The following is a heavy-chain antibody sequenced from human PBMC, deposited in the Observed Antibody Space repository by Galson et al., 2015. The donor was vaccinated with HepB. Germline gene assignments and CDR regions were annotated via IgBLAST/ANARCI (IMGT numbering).Heavy chain of an antibody. CDR3: ARDRAVTTPLGYYYGMDV. CDR1: GGTFSSYA. J-gene: IGHJ6*02. D-gene: IGHD4-11*01. CDR2: IIPIFGTA. Sequence: SVKVSCKASGGTFSSYAISWVRQAPGQGLEWMGGIIPIFGTANYAQKFQGRVTITADESTSTAYMELSSPRSEDTAVYYCARDRAVTTPLGYYYGMDVWGQGTTVTVSS. V-gene: IGHV1-69*13.